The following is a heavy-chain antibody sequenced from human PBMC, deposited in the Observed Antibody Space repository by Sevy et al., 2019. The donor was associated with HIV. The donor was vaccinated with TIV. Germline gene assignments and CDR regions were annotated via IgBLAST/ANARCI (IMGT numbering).Heavy chain of an antibody. V-gene: IGHV4-31*03. CDR2: IYYSGST. D-gene: IGHD6-13*01. CDR3: ARQIAAAGTFYFDY. CDR1: GVSINTDHYY. J-gene: IGHJ4*02. Sequence: SETLSLTCTVSGVSINTDHYYWSWIRQHPGKGLEWIGYIYYSGSTYYNPSLKSRLTISIDTSKNQFSLRLTSVTAAESAGYYCARQIAAAGTFYFDYWGQGNLVTVSS.